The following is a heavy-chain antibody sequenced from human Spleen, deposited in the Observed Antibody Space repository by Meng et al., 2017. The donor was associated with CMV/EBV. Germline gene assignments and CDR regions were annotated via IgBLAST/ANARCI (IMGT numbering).Heavy chain of an antibody. CDR1: GYSISSGYY. V-gene: IGHV4-38-2*02. CDR2: IYHSGST. CDR3: ARVRGPGLDV. J-gene: IGHJ6*02. Sequence: GSLRLSCTVSGYSISSGYYWGWIRQPPGKGLEWIGNIYHSGSTYYSPSLKSRVTILVDTFKNQFSLKLRSVTAADTAVYYCARVRGPGLDVWGRGTTVTVSS.